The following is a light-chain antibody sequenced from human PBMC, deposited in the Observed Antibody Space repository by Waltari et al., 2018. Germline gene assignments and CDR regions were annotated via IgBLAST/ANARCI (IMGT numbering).Light chain of an antibody. CDR1: QSVGSSD. CDR2: ATS. V-gene: IGKV3-20*01. Sequence: EIVLAQSPDTLSLSPGETATLSRRASQSVGSSDLIWYQQKPGQAPRLLIFATSYRATGIPDRFSGSGSGTDFTLTISRLEPEDVAIYYCQHYGISFPVTFGQGTRLEIK. CDR3: QHYGISFPVT. J-gene: IGKJ5*01.